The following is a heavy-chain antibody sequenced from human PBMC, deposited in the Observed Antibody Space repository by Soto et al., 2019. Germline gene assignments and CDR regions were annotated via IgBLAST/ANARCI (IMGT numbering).Heavy chain of an antibody. CDR3: AREYGSPYGAFDI. V-gene: IGHV1-8*01. Sequence: GASVKVSCKASGYTFTRYYINWVRQAPGQGLEWMGWMNPNSGSTDYAQKFQGRVTMTRNTSISTAYMELSRLRSEDTAVYYCAREYGSPYGAFDIWGQGTMVTVSS. CDR2: MNPNSGST. CDR1: GYTFTRYY. J-gene: IGHJ3*02. D-gene: IGHD2-2*03.